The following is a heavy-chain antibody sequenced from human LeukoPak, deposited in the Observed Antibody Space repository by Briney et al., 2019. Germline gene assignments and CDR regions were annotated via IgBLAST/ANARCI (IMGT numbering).Heavy chain of an antibody. V-gene: IGHV4-4*07. Sequence: SETLSLTCTVSGGSISSYYWSWLRQPAGKGLEWIGRIYTSGSTNYNPSLKSRVTMSVDTSKNQFSLKLSSVTAADTAVYYCASSPTVTNNWFDPWGQGTLVTVSS. J-gene: IGHJ5*02. D-gene: IGHD4-11*01. CDR1: GGSISSYY. CDR3: ASSPTVTNNWFDP. CDR2: IYTSGST.